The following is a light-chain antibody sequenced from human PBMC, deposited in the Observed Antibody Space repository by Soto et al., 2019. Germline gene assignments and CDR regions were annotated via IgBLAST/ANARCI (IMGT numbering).Light chain of an antibody. J-gene: IGKJ2*01. CDR3: MQGTHWPPVT. CDR1: QSLLFIDGNSY. Sequence: DVVMTQSPLSLPVTLGEPASISCRSSQSLLFIDGNSYLSCFQQRPGQSPRRLIYRASNRDSGVPDRFSGSGSGTDFTLKISRVEAEDVGIYYCMQGTHWPPVTFGQGTKLEIK. V-gene: IGKV2-30*01. CDR2: RAS.